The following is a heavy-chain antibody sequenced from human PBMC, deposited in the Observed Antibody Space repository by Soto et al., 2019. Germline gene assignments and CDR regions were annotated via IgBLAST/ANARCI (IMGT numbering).Heavy chain of an antibody. D-gene: IGHD2-15*01. Sequence: GGSLRLSCAASGFTFSGSAMHWVRQASGKGLEWVGRIRSKANSYATAYAASVKGRFTISRDDSKNTAYRQMNSLKTEDTAVYYCTSKNPSSVVVVVAATLEYYYYYGMDVWGQGTTVTVSS. CDR1: GFTFSGSA. V-gene: IGHV3-73*01. J-gene: IGHJ6*02. CDR3: TSKNPSSVVVVVAATLEYYYYYGMDV. CDR2: IRSKANSYAT.